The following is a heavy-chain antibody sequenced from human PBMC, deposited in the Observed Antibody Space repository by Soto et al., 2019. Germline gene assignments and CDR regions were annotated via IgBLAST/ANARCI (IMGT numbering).Heavy chain of an antibody. CDR2: IYPGDSDT. D-gene: IGHD3-16*01. J-gene: IGHJ3*02. Sequence: GESLKISCEGYGYSFTSYWIGWVRQMPGKGLEWMGLIYPGDSDTRYSPSFQGQVTISADKSTSTAYLHWSSLKASDTAMYYCARPRVNGGNDAFDIWGPGTMVTVSS. CDR3: ARPRVNGGNDAFDI. CDR1: GYSFTSYW. V-gene: IGHV5-51*01.